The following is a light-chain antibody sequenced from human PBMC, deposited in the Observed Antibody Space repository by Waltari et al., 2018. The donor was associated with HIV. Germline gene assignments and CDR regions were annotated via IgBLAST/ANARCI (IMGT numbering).Light chain of an antibody. CDR1: SSNIGANYD. J-gene: IGLJ3*02. CDR3: QSYDTRSSGFLV. Sequence: QSVLTQPPSVSGAPGQTVTISCTGSSSNIGANYDVHWYQQLPGRAPKVLVYGNIYRAPGVPVRFSGSRSGTAASLAITGVQADDEGYYYCQSYDTRSSGFLVFGGGTKVTVL. CDR2: GNI. V-gene: IGLV1-40*01.